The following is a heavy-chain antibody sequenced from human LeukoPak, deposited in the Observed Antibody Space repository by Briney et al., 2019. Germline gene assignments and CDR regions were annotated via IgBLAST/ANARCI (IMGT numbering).Heavy chain of an antibody. CDR2: ISGSGGST. J-gene: IGHJ4*02. CDR3: AKDPGGYNYGAY. CDR1: GFTFSSYA. V-gene: IGHV3-23*01. Sequence: PGGSLRLSCAASGFTFSSYAMSWVRQAPGKGLEWVSAISGSGGSTYYADSVKGRFTISRDNSKNTLFLQMNSLRAEDTAVYYCAKDPGGYNYGAYWGQGTLVTVSS. D-gene: IGHD5-24*01.